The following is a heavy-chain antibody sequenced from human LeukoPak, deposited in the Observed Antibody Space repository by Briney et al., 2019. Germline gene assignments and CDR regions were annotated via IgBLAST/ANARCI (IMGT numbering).Heavy chain of an antibody. V-gene: IGHV3-73*01. J-gene: IGHJ4*02. CDR2: IRGKADNYAT. CDR1: GLTLSGSL. Sequence: GGSLGLSCAASGLTLSGSLILWVRQASGKGLEWVGRIRGKADNYATAYAASVQGRCTISRDDSQNTAYLQLNSLKTEDTAVYYCTQNNYWGQGALVTVSS. CDR3: TQNNY.